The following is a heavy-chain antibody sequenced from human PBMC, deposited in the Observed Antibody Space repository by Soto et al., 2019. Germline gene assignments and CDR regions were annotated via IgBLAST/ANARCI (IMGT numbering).Heavy chain of an antibody. J-gene: IGHJ4*02. V-gene: IGHV3-23*01. CDR2: ITGGGAGT. CDR3: AKCFRNYAADNFDN. D-gene: IGHD4-4*01. CDR1: GFTFNNYA. Sequence: EVQLLESGGGLVQPGGSLRLSCAASGFTFNNYAMSWVRQAPGKGLEWVSTITGGGAGTYYADSVKGRFTISRDNCNNTLYLQMNSLRVEDTALYYCAKCFRNYAADNFDNWGQGTLVTVSS.